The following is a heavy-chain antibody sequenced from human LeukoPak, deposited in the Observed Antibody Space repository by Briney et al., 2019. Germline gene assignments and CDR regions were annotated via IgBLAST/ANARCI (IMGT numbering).Heavy chain of an antibody. D-gene: IGHD2-15*01. V-gene: IGHV7-4-1*02. CDR2: ISTSTGNP. Sequence: ASVKVSCKASGYSFTYYPLNWVRQAPGQGLEWMGWISTSTGNPTYAQGFTGRFVFSLDTSVSTAYLQISNLKAVDTAVYYCARGSGGLIEDFWGQGTLVTVSS. CDR3: ARGSGGLIEDF. CDR1: GYSFTYYP. J-gene: IGHJ4*02.